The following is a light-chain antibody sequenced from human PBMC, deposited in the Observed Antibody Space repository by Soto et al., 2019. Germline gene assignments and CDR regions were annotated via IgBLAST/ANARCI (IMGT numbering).Light chain of an antibody. V-gene: IGLV7-43*01. Sequence: QAIVTQEPSLTVSPGVTVTLTCASSTGAVTSAYYPNWFQQKPGQAPRALIYSINNKHSWTPAQLSGSLLGGKAALTLSGVQPEDEAEYYCLLYYGGAYVFGTGTKVTVL. CDR1: TGAVTSAYY. J-gene: IGLJ1*01. CDR2: SIN. CDR3: LLYYGGAYV.